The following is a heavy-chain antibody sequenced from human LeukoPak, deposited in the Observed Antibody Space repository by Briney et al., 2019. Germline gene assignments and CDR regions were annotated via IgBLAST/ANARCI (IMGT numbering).Heavy chain of an antibody. V-gene: IGHV4-39*01. J-gene: IGHJ4*02. D-gene: IGHD3-3*01. CDR3: ARLGSDYDFWSGRLFDY. CDR1: GGSISSSSYY. Sequence: SETLSLTCTVSGGSISSSSYYWGWIRQPPGKGLEWIGSIYYSGSTYYNPSLKSRVTISVDTSKNQFSLKLSSVTAADTAVYYCARLGSDYDFWSGRLFDYWGQGTLVTVSS. CDR2: IYYSGST.